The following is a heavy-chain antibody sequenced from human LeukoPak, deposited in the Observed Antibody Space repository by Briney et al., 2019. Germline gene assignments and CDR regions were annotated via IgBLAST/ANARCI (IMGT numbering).Heavy chain of an antibody. J-gene: IGHJ4*02. D-gene: IGHD3-10*01. Sequence: GGSLRLSCAASGFTFSSYSMNWVRQAPGKGLVWVSRINSDGSSTSYADSVKGRFTTSRDNAKNTLYLQMNSLRAEDTAVYYCARSYGSGSLVDYWGQGTLVTVSS. CDR2: INSDGSST. V-gene: IGHV3-74*01. CDR3: ARSYGSGSLVDY. CDR1: GFTFSSYS.